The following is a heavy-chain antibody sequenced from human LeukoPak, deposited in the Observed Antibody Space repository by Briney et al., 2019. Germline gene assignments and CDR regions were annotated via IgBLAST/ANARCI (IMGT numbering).Heavy chain of an antibody. J-gene: IGHJ4*02. CDR3: ARRDGYNLIH. D-gene: IGHD5-24*01. V-gene: IGHV4-61*02. CDR1: GGSISSGRNY. Sequence: SETLSLTCTVSGGSISSGRNYWTWIRQPDGKGPEWIGRIYIFSGSTNYNPSLKSRVTISVDTSKNQFSLKLTSVTAADTAVYYCARRDGYNLIHWGQGTLVTVSS. CDR2: IYIFSGST.